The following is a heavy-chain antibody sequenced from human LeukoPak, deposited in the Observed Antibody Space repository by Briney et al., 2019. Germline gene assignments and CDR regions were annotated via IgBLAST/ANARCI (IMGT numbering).Heavy chain of an antibody. V-gene: IGHV1-46*01. Sequence: ASVKVSCKASGYTFISYYMHWVRQAPGQGLEWMGIINPSDGSTSYAQKFQGRVTMTRDMSTSTVYMELSSLRSEDTAVYYCARVAGFGESQNDHWGQGTLVTVSS. CDR1: GYTFISYY. CDR3: ARVAGFGESQNDH. J-gene: IGHJ4*02. D-gene: IGHD3-10*01. CDR2: INPSDGST.